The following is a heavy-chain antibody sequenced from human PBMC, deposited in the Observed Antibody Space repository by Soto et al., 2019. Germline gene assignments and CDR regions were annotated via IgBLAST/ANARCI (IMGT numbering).Heavy chain of an antibody. D-gene: IGHD3-22*01. CDR3: ARINFDYYDSSGYSRWFDP. Sequence: QLQLQESGSGLVKPSQTLSLTCAVSGGSISSGGYSWSWIRQPPGKGLEWIGYIYHSGSTYYNPSLKSRVTISVDRPKNQFSLKLSSVTAADTAVYYCARINFDYYDSSGYSRWFDPWGQGTLVTVSS. CDR1: GGSISSGGYS. J-gene: IGHJ5*02. CDR2: IYHSGST. V-gene: IGHV4-30-2*01.